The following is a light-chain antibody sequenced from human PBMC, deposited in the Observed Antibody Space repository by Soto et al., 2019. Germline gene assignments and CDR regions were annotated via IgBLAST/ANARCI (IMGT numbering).Light chain of an antibody. J-gene: IGLJ2*01. CDR1: SSNIGNNA. CDR2: YDD. Sequence: QSVLTQPPSVSEAPRQRVTISCSGSSSNIGNNAVNWYQQLPGKAPKLLIYYDDLVPSGVSDRFSGSKSGTSASLAISGLQSEDEAVYYCAAWDDSLNGPVFGGGTKVTVL. V-gene: IGLV1-36*01. CDR3: AAWDDSLNGPV.